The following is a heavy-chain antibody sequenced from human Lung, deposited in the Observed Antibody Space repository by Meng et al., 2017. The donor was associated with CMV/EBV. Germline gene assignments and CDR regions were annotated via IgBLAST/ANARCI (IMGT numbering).Heavy chain of an antibody. D-gene: IGHD2-15*01. Sequence: GELQESGPGPVKPSQTLSPTCTVSGGSISSGDYSWSWIRQPPGKGLEWIGYIYYTGSTYYNPSLKSRVIISVDTSKNQFSLKLNSVTAADTAVYYCARVGGCSGGGCYHRLFDYWGQGTLVTVSS. V-gene: IGHV4-30-4*01. CDR2: IYYTGST. J-gene: IGHJ4*02. CDR3: ARVGGCSGGGCYHRLFDY. CDR1: GGSISSGDYS.